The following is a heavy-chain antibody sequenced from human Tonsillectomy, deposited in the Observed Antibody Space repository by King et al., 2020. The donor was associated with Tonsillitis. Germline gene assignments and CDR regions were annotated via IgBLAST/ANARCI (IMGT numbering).Heavy chain of an antibody. V-gene: IGHV1-18*04. CDR3: ARGHEDWFFDL. CDR1: GYTFTTYG. J-gene: IGHJ2*01. CDR2: ISTYNGET. Sequence: VQLVESGGEVKKPGASVKVYCKASGYTFTTYGINWVRQAPGQGLECMGWISTYNGETDYAQKFQGRVTLTTNTSTSTVYMELRSLRSDDTAVYYCARGHEDWFFDLWGRGTLVTVSS.